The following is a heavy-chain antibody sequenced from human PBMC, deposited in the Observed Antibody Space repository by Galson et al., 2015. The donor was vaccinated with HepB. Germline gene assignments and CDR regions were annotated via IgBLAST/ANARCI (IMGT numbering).Heavy chain of an antibody. Sequence: SLRLSCAVSGFTFRKYVMTWVRQAPGKGLEWVSAVNGDNIHYADSVTGRLFVSRDSSTNTLFLHMNSLKTEDTAIYYCATNQGYGTGWYGKNEYWGQGALVTVSS. D-gene: IGHD6-13*01. CDR1: GFTFRKYV. CDR2: VNGDNI. V-gene: IGHV3-23*01. CDR3: ATNQGYGTGWYGKNEY. J-gene: IGHJ4*02.